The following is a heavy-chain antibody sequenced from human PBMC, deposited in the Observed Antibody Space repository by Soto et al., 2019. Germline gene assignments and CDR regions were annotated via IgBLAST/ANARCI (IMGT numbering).Heavy chain of an antibody. Sequence: QVTLKESGPVLVKPTETLTLTCTVSGFSLRNVKMGVSWIRQPPGKGLEWLAHIFTNDDKSYASSLKSRLNISQDTSKSQVVLSMTDMDPADTATYYCARAPEEDYGAHRWGQGILVTVSS. V-gene: IGHV2-26*01. CDR1: GFSLRNVKMG. CDR2: IFTNDDK. J-gene: IGHJ5*02. D-gene: IGHD4-17*01. CDR3: ARAPEEDYGAHR.